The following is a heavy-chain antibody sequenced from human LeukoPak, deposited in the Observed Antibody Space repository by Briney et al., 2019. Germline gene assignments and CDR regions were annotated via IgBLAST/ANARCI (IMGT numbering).Heavy chain of an antibody. CDR1: GFSMDTIYYQ. Sequence: SETLSLTCTVSGFSMDTIYYQWGWIRQPPGRGLEWIGTYGYTGKTYYNPSLKSRVTMSVDTSKNQFSLWLSSVTATDTSVYYCARFFGQSMVASDPYGMDVWGQGTTVAVSS. D-gene: IGHD6-19*01. CDR2: YGYTGKT. J-gene: IGHJ6*02. CDR3: ARFFGQSMVASDPYGMDV. V-gene: IGHV4-39*01.